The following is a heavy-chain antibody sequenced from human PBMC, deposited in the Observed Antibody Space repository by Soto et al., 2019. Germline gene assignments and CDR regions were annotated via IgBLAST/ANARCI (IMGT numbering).Heavy chain of an antibody. D-gene: IGHD2-21*02. CDR1: GFTFSSYW. CDR2: IRSKVNSYAT. J-gene: IGHJ4*02. V-gene: IGHV3-73*02. CDR3: TRSYCGGDCPPGDY. Sequence: EVQLVESGGGLVQAGGSLRLSCAASGFTFSSYWMHWVRQAPGKGLVWVSRIRSKVNSYATAYAASVKGRFTMSRDDSKNTAYLQMNSLKTEDTAVYYCTRSYCGGDCPPGDYWGQGTLVTVSS.